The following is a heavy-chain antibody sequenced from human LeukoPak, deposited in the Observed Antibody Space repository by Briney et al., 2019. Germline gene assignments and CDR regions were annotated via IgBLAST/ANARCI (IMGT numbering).Heavy chain of an antibody. D-gene: IGHD6-19*01. CDR3: ASPGYSSGWYSGGKYYFDY. CDR2: IYYSGST. CDR1: GGSISSYY. V-gene: IGHV4-59*05. Sequence: SETLSLTCTVSGGSISSYYWSWIRQPPGKGLEWIGSIYYSGSTYYNPSLKSRVTISVDTSKNQFSLKLSSVTAADTAVYYCASPGYSSGWYSGGKYYFDYWGQGTLVTVSS. J-gene: IGHJ4*02.